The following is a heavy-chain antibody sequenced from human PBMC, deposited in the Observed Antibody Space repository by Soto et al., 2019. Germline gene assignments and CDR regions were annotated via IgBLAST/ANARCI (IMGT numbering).Heavy chain of an antibody. CDR2: IYYSGST. D-gene: IGHD3-10*01. Sequence: SETLSLTCTVSGGSISSGDYYWSWIRQPPGKGLEWIGYIYYSGSTYYNPSLKSRVTISVDTSKNQFSLKLSSVTAADTAVYYCARVSPLWFGDYWGQGTLVTVSS. V-gene: IGHV4-30-4*01. CDR3: ARVSPLWFGDY. CDR1: GGSISSGDYY. J-gene: IGHJ4*02.